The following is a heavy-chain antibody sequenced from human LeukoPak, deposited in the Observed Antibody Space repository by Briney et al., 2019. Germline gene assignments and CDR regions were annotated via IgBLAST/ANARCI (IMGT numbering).Heavy chain of an antibody. CDR3: ARGTGYCSGGSCRGYFDY. D-gene: IGHD2-15*01. CDR2: INHSGST. J-gene: IGHJ4*02. CDR1: GGSFSGYY. Sequence: SETLSLTCAVHGGSFSGYYWSWIRQPPGKGLEWIGEINHSGSTNYNPSLKSRVTISVDTSKNQFSLKLSSVTAADTAVYYCARGTGYCSGGSCRGYFDYWGQGTLVTVSS. V-gene: IGHV4-34*01.